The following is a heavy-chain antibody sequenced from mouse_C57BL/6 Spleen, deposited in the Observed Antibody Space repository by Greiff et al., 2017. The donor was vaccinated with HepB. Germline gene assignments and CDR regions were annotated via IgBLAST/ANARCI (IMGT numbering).Heavy chain of an antibody. CDR3: ARHEVITTVPLFDY. D-gene: IGHD1-1*01. J-gene: IGHJ2*01. CDR2: ISSGGSYT. Sequence: EVQLVESGGDLVKPGGSLKLSCAASGFTFSSYGMSWVRQTPDKRLEWVATISSGGSYTYYPDSVKGRFTISRDNAKNTLYLQMSSLKSEDTAMYYCARHEVITTVPLFDYWGQGTTLTVSS. CDR1: GFTFSSYG. V-gene: IGHV5-6*01.